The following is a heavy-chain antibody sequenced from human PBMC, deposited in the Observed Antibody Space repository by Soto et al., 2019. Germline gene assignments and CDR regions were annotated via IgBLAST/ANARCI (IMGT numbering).Heavy chain of an antibody. CDR1: GYSFTTYW. D-gene: IGHD2-15*01. Sequence: GESLKISCKASGYSFTTYWMGWVRQMPGKGLKWKEIIYPGDSDTKYSSTFQGQVTISADKSISTAYLQWTSLKASDIAMYYCFSLQVGAAVGPYYYYGMDVWGQGTTVTVAS. J-gene: IGHJ6*02. CDR2: IYPGDSDT. V-gene: IGHV5-51*01. CDR3: FSLQVGAAVGPYYYYGMDV.